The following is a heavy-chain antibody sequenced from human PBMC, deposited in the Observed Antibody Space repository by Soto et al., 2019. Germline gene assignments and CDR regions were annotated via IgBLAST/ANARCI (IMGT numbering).Heavy chain of an antibody. CDR3: ARDGMPPSRNYYDSSGSSNWFDP. CDR1: GYTFTSYT. V-gene: IGHV1-69*04. D-gene: IGHD3-22*01. J-gene: IGHJ5*02. Sequence: SVKVSCKASGYTFTSYTISWVRQAPGQGLEWMGRIIPILGIANYAQKFQGRVTITADKSTSTAYMELSSLRSEDTAVYYCARDGMPPSRNYYDSSGSSNWFDPWGQGTLVTVSS. CDR2: IIPILGIA.